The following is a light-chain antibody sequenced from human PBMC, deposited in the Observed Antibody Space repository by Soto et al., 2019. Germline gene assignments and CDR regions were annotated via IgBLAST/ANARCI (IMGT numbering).Light chain of an antibody. CDR2: DAS. J-gene: IGKJ4*01. V-gene: IGKV3-11*01. CDR3: QHRGNWPLT. Sequence: EIVLTPSPATLSLSPGERATLSCRASQSVSRSLAWYQQKPGQAPRLLIYDASNRATGIPARFSGSGSGTDFTLTISSLEPEDFALYYCQHRGNWPLTFGGGTKVDIK. CDR1: QSVSRS.